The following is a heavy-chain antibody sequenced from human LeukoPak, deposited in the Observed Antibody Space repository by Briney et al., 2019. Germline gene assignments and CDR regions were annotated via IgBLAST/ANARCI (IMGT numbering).Heavy chain of an antibody. CDR1: GGSISSYY. D-gene: IGHD1-1*01. CDR2: IHTTGST. CDR3: ARLHRYPGYYMDV. V-gene: IGHV4-4*09. Sequence: SETLSLTCTVSGGSISSYYWSWIRQPPGKGLEWIGYIHTTGSTSYNPSLKSRLTISVDTSKNQFSLKLSSVTAADTAVYSCARLHRYPGYYMDVWGKGTTVTVSS. J-gene: IGHJ6*03.